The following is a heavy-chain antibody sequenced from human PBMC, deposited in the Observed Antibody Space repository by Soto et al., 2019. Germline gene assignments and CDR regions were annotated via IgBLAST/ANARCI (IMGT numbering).Heavy chain of an antibody. J-gene: IGHJ6*02. CDR3: ARDHFDSGYGMDV. Sequence: SETLSLTCTVSGGSISSYYWSWIRQPPGKGLEWIGYIYYSGSTNYNTSLKSRVTISVDTSKNQFSLKLSSVTAADTAVYYCARDHFDSGYGMDVWGQGTTVTVSS. CDR1: GGSISSYY. V-gene: IGHV4-59*01. D-gene: IGHD3-9*01. CDR2: IYYSGST.